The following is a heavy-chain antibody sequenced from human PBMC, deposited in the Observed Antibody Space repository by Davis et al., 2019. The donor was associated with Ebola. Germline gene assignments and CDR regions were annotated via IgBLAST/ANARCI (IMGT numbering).Heavy chain of an antibody. Sequence: PGGSLRLSCAASGFTFSSYSMNWVRQAPGKGLEWVSVIYSGGSTYYADSVKGRFTISRDNSKNTLYLQMNSLRAEDTAVYYCARPSGSGWYPYWGQGTLVTVSS. CDR1: GFTFSSYS. V-gene: IGHV3-53*01. CDR2: IYSGGST. D-gene: IGHD6-19*01. CDR3: ARPSGSGWYPY. J-gene: IGHJ4*02.